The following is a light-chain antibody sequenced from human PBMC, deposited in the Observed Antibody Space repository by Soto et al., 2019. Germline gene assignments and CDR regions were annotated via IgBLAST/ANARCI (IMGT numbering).Light chain of an antibody. CDR1: QSVGGF. V-gene: IGKV3-11*01. J-gene: IGKJ2*01. CDR3: QHRSNWPPMYT. Sequence: EIVLTQSPATLSLSPGERATLSCRASQSVGGFLAWYQQKSGQAPRRLIYDTSKRVTGNPARFSGSGSGTDFTLTINSLEPEDFAVYHGQHRSNWPPMYTVGQWTKLQIK. CDR2: DTS.